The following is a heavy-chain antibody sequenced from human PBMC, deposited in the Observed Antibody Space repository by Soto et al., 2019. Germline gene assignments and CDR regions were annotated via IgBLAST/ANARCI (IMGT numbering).Heavy chain of an antibody. V-gene: IGHV3-21*01. Sequence: GGSLRLSCAASGFTFSSYSMNWVRQAPGKGLEWVSSISSSSSYIYYADSVKGRFTISRDNTKNSLYLQMNSLRAEDMAVYYCARDGPAYYYDSSPVDYWGQGTLVTVSS. CDR2: ISSSSSYI. D-gene: IGHD3-22*01. J-gene: IGHJ4*02. CDR1: GFTFSSYS. CDR3: ARDGPAYYYDSSPVDY.